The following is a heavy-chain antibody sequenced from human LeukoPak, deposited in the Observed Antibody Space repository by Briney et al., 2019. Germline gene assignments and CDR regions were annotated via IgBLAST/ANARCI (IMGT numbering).Heavy chain of an antibody. CDR2: ISGSGGST. D-gene: IGHD3-10*01. Sequence: QAGGSLRLSCAASGFTFSSYAMSWVRQAPGKGLEWVSAISGSGGSTYYADSVKGRLTISRDNSKNTLYLQMNSLRAEDTAVYYCAKAPPNVLLWFGELLSVFDYWGQGTLVTVSS. V-gene: IGHV3-23*01. J-gene: IGHJ4*02. CDR3: AKAPPNVLLWFGELLSVFDY. CDR1: GFTFSSYA.